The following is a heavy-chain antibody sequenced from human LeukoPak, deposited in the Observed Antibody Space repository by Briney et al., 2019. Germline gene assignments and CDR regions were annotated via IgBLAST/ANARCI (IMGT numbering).Heavy chain of an antibody. D-gene: IGHD3-10*01. CDR1: GFTFSSYW. J-gene: IGHJ4*02. Sequence: GGSLRLSCAASGFTFSSYWMSWVRQAPGKGLEWVANIKQDGSEKYYVDSVKGRFTISRDNAKNSLYLQMNSLRAEDTAVYYCARGPRFWFGEFFDYWGQGTLVTVSS. V-gene: IGHV3-7*03. CDR3: ARGPRFWFGEFFDY. CDR2: IKQDGSEK.